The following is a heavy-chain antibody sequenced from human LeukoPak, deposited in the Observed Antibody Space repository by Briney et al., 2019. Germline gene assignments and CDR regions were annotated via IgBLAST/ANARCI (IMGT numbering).Heavy chain of an antibody. CDR1: GFTFSSYS. CDR2: ISSSSSYI. J-gene: IGHJ3*02. CDR3: AREGVGRIGDGFDI. V-gene: IGHV3-21*01. Sequence: GGSLRLSCAASGFTFSSYSMNWVRQAPGKGLEWVSYISSSSSYIYYADSVKGRFTISRDNAKNSLSLQMNSLRAEDTAVYYCAREGVGRIGDGFDIWGQGTMVTVSS. D-gene: IGHD1-26*01.